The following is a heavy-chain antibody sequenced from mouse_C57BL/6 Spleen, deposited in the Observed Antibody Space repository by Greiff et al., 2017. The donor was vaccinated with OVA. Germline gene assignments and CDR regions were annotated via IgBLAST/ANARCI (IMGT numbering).Heavy chain of an antibody. CDR2: IDPSDSYT. CDR3: ARVDYYGSSPWYFDV. D-gene: IGHD1-1*01. Sequence: VKLQQPGAELVMPGASVKLSCKASGYTFASYWMHWVKQRPGQGLEWIGEIDPSDSYTNYNQKFKGKSTLTVDKSSSTAYMQLSSLTSEDSAVYYCARVDYYGSSPWYFDVWGTGTTVTVSS. V-gene: IGHV1-69*01. CDR1: GYTFASYW. J-gene: IGHJ1*03.